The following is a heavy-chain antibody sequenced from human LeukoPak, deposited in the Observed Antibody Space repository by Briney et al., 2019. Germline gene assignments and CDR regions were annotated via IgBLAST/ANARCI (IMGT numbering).Heavy chain of an antibody. J-gene: IGHJ4*02. CDR2: ISGSGGST. CDR1: GFTFSSYA. CDR3: AKSHMSGYDDGDDY. Sequence: GGSLRLSCAASGFTFSSYAMGWVRQAPGKGLEWVSAISGSGGSTYYADSVKGRFTISRDNSKNTLYLQMNSLRAEDTAVYYCAKSHMSGYDDGDDYWGQGTLVTVSS. D-gene: IGHD5-12*01. V-gene: IGHV3-23*01.